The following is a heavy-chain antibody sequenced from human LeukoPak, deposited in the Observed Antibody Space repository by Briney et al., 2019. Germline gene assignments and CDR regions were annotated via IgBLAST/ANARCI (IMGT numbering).Heavy chain of an antibody. CDR1: GGSISSSSYY. Sequence: PSETLSLTCTVSGGSISSSSYYWGWIRQPPGKGLEWIGSIYYSGRTYYNPSLKSRVTISIDTSKNQFSLKLSSVTAADTAVYYCARGYSSGWHDPLFDYWGQGTLVTVSS. J-gene: IGHJ4*02. V-gene: IGHV4-39*01. CDR3: ARGYSSGWHDPLFDY. D-gene: IGHD6-19*01. CDR2: IYYSGRT.